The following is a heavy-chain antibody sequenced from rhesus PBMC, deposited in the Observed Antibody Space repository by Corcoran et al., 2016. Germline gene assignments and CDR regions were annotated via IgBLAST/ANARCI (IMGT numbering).Heavy chain of an antibody. D-gene: IGHD4-23*01. Sequence: QVQLQQWGEGLVKPSETLSLTCAVSGGSISGYYYWSWIRQPPGKGLEWIGSIYGSGGSNYLNPSLKNRVTLSVDTSKNQFSLKLSSVTAADTAVYYWASVNTVTDGDYWGQGVLVTVSS. CDR1: GGSISGYYY. CDR2: IYGSGGSN. V-gene: IGHV4S14*01. CDR3: ASVNTVTDGDY. J-gene: IGHJ4*01.